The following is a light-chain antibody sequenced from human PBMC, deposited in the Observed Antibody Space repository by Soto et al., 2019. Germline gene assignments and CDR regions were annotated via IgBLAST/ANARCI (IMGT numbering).Light chain of an antibody. V-gene: IGKV3-20*01. Sequence: EIVLTQSPGTLSLSPGERATLSCRASQSVSSSYLAWYQQKPGQAPRLVIYGASIRATGIPDRFSASGSGTDFTLTISRLEPEDFAVYFCQQYSSSPLTFGQGTKVDI. CDR1: QSVSSSY. J-gene: IGKJ1*01. CDR2: GAS. CDR3: QQYSSSPLT.